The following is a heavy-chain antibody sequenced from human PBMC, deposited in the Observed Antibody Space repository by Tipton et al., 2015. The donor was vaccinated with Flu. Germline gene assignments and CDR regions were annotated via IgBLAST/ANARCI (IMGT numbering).Heavy chain of an antibody. Sequence: LRLSCIVSGGSLSSCGYYWSWIRQHPGKGLEWIGYIYYSGSTYYNPSLKIRVTISVDTSKNQFSLKLTSVTAADTAVYYCACAGHGYYDSSGSDYWGQGTLVTVSS. J-gene: IGHJ4*02. CDR1: GGSLSSCGYY. D-gene: IGHD3-22*01. V-gene: IGHV4-31*03. CDR3: ACAGHGYYDSSGSDY. CDR2: IYYSGST.